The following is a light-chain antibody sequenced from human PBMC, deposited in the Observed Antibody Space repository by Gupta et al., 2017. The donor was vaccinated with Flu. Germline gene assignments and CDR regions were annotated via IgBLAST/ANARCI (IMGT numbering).Light chain of an antibody. J-gene: IGLJ2*01. CDR2: EVS. CDR1: SSDIRSYKY. Sequence: SALTQPASVSGSPGQSITIPCAGTSSDIRSYKYVSWYQHHPGKAPQLMIYEVSNRPSGVPNRFSGSKSGNTASLTISGLQHEDEAIYFCSSYTSATTLAFGGGTTLTVL. V-gene: IGLV2-14*01. CDR3: SSYTSATTLA.